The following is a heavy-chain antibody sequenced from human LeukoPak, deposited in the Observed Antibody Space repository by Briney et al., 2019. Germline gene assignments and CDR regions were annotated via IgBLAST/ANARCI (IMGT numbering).Heavy chain of an antibody. V-gene: IGHV1-8*01. Sequence: GASVKVSSKASGYTFTTYDINWVRQATGQGLEWMGWMNPNSGNTDYAQKFQGRVTMTRNTSITTAYMELNNLRSEDTAVYYCARGPPEHPQGYWGQGTLVTVSS. D-gene: IGHD1-14*01. CDR2: MNPNSGNT. CDR3: ARGPPEHPQGY. J-gene: IGHJ4*02. CDR1: GYTFTTYD.